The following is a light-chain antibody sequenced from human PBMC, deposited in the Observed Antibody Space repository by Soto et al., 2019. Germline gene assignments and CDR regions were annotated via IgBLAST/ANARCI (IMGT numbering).Light chain of an antibody. Sequence: EIVLTQSPGTLSLSPGERATLSCRASQSVSSSYLAWYKQKPGQAPRLLIYGASSRATGIPDRFSGSGSGTVFTLTISRLEPEDVAVYYCQQYCSSPPYTFGQGTKLEIK. CDR3: QQYCSSPPYT. J-gene: IGKJ2*01. CDR1: QSVSSSY. CDR2: GAS. V-gene: IGKV3-20*01.